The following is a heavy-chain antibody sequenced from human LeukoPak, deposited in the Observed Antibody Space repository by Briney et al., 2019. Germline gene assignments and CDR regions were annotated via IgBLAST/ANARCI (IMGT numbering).Heavy chain of an antibody. CDR3: ARGAVVWFDP. D-gene: IGHD2-15*01. Sequence: SETLSLTCAVYGGSFSGYYWSWIRQPPGKGLEWIGEINHSGSTNYNPSLKSRVTTSVDTSKNQFSLKLSPVTAADTAVYYCARGAVVWFDPWGQGTLVTVSS. CDR2: INHSGST. V-gene: IGHV4-34*01. CDR1: GGSFSGYY. J-gene: IGHJ5*02.